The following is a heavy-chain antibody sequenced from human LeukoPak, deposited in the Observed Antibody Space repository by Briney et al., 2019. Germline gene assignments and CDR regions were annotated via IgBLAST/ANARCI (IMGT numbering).Heavy chain of an antibody. J-gene: IGHJ4*02. CDR1: GGAIISDNFY. Sequence: SETLSLTCTVSGGAIISDNFYWGWVRQPPGKGLEWVGSINYSGTTYYNPSLRSRVSISVDTSRTQFFLTLNSVTAADTAVSYCGRLFDSWGQGILVTVSS. V-gene: IGHV4-39*01. CDR2: INYSGTT. CDR3: GRLFDS.